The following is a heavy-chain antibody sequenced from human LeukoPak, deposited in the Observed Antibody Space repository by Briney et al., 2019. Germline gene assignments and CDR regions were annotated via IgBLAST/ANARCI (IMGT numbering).Heavy chain of an antibody. CDR2: TYPGDSDT. D-gene: IGHD3-10*01. CDR1: GYSFTSYW. CDR3: ARLIRGRTTGNYYMDV. V-gene: IGHV5-51*01. Sequence: GESLKISCKGSGYSFTSYWIGWVRQMPGKGLEWMGITYPGDSDTRYSPSFQGQVTISADKSISTAYPQWSSLKASDTAMYYCARLIRGRTTGNYYMDVWGKGTTVAVSS. J-gene: IGHJ6*03.